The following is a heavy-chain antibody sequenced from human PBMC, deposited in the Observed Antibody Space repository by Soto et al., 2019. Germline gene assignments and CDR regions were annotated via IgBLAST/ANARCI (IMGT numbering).Heavy chain of an antibody. Sequence: PGESLKISCKGSGYSFTSYWIGWVRQMPGKGLEWMGIIYPGDSDTRYSPSFQGQVTISADKSISTAYLQWSSLKASDTAMYYCASHPLIDYGDPGAFDYWGQGTLVTVSS. CDR2: IYPGDSDT. J-gene: IGHJ4*02. CDR3: ASHPLIDYGDPGAFDY. D-gene: IGHD4-17*01. V-gene: IGHV5-51*01. CDR1: GYSFTSYW.